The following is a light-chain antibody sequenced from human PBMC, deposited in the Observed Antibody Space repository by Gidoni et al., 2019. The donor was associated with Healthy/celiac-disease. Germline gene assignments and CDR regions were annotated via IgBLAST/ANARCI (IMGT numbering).Light chain of an antibody. CDR1: QRVSSSY. V-gene: IGKV3-20*01. J-gene: IGKJ1*01. CDR2: GAS. Sequence: EIVLTPYPGTLSLSPGERATLSCRASQRVSSSYLAWYQQKPGQAPRLLIYGASSRATGIPDRFSGSGSGTDFTLTISRLEPKDFAVYYCQQYGSSPQTFGQGTKVEIK. CDR3: QQYGSSPQT.